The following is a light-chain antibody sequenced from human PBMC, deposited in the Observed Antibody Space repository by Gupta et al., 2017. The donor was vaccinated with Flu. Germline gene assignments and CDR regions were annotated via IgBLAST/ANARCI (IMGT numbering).Light chain of an antibody. CDR1: QSVSSN. CDR2: GAS. V-gene: IGKV3-15*01. Sequence: GERATLPCRASQSVSSNLAWYQQKPGQAPRLLIYGASTRATGIPARFSGSGSGTEFTLTISSLQSEDFAVYYCQQYNNWPLTFGQGTKVEIK. CDR3: QQYNNWPLT. J-gene: IGKJ1*01.